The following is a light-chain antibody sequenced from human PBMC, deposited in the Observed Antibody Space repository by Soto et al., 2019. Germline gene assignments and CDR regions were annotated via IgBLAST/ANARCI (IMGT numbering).Light chain of an antibody. V-gene: IGKV3-20*01. CDR3: QQYGSSPRT. CDR2: GAS. J-gene: IGKJ1*01. CDR1: QSVSSSS. Sequence: EIVLTQFPDTLSLSPGERATLSCRASQSVSSSSLAWYQQKRGQAPRLLIHGASSRASGIPDRFSGSGSGTDFTLTISRLEPEDFAVYYCQQYGSSPRTFGQGTKVEV.